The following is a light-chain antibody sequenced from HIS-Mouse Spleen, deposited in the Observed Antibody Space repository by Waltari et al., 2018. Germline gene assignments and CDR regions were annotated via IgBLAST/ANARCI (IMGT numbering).Light chain of an antibody. CDR1: SSDVGSYTL. CDR3: CSYAGSSTYVV. V-gene: IGLV2-23*01. Sequence: QSALTQPASVSGSPGQSITIPCTGTSSDVGSYTLLYWYQQHPGKAPKLMIYEGSKRPSGVSNRFSGSKSGNTASLTISGLQAEDEADYYCCSYAGSSTYVVFGGGTKLTVL. CDR2: EGS. J-gene: IGLJ2*01.